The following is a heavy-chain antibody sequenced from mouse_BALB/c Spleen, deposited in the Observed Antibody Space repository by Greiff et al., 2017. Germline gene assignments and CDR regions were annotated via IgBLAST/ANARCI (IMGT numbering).Heavy chain of an antibody. CDR3: ALTGKGYFDV. CDR1: GFTFSSYA. CDR2: ISSGGSYT. D-gene: IGHD4-1*01. V-gene: IGHV5-9-4*01. Sequence: EVHLVESGGGLVKPGGSLKLSCAASGFTFSSYAMSWVRQSPEKRLEWVAEISSGGSYTYYPDTVTGRFTISRDNAKNTLYLEMSSLRSEDTAMYYCALTGKGYFDVWGAGTTVTVSS. J-gene: IGHJ1*01.